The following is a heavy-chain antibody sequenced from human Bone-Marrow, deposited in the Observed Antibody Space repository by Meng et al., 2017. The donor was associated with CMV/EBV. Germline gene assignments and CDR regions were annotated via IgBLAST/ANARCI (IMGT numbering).Heavy chain of an antibody. CDR1: GGSVSSGSYY. CDR2: IYYSRST. J-gene: IGHJ6*02. D-gene: IGHD2-2*01. V-gene: IGHV4-61*01. Sequence: SETLSLTCTVSGGSVSSGSYYWSWIRQPPGKGLEWIGYIYYSRSTNYNPTLKSRVTISVDKSKTQFSLKLSSVTAADTAVYYCASRSPAAPSYYYYYGMDVWGQGTTVTVSS. CDR3: ASRSPAAPSYYYYYGMDV.